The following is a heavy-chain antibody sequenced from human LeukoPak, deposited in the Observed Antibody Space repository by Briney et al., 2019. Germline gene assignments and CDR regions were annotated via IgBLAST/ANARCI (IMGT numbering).Heavy chain of an antibody. CDR1: GGTFSSYA. Sequence: ASVKVSCKASGGTFSSYAISWVRQAPGQGLKWMGRIIPILGIANYAQKFQGRVTITADKSTSTAYMELSSLRSEDTAVYYCARTIVVVPFFDYWGQGTLVTVSS. D-gene: IGHD2-2*01. CDR2: IIPILGIA. CDR3: ARTIVVVPFFDY. J-gene: IGHJ4*02. V-gene: IGHV1-69*04.